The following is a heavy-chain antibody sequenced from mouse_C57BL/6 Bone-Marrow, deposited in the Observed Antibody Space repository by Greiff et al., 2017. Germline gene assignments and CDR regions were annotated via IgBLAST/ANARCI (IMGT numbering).Heavy chain of an antibody. D-gene: IGHD2-2*01. Sequence: EVQGVESGGGLVQPGGSLKLSCAASGFTFSDYYMYWVRQTPEKRLEWVAYISNGGGSTYYPDTVKGRFTISRDNAKNTLYLQMSRLKSEDTAMYYCARHGYDVWFAYWGQGTLVTVSA. V-gene: IGHV5-12*01. CDR2: ISNGGGST. CDR3: ARHGYDVWFAY. J-gene: IGHJ3*01. CDR1: GFTFSDYY.